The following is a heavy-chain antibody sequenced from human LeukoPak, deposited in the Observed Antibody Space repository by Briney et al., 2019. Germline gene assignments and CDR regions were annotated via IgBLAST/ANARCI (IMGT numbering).Heavy chain of an antibody. CDR3: ARKGEHYGDYDY. Sequence: ASVKVSCKASGGTFSSYAISWVRQAPGQGLERMGWILPNTGGTHYAQKFQGRVTVTRDTSISTAYMEVSRLTSDDTAVYYCARKGEHYGDYDYWGQGTLVTVSS. CDR2: ILPNTGGT. CDR1: GGTFSSYA. J-gene: IGHJ4*02. D-gene: IGHD4-17*01. V-gene: IGHV1-2*02.